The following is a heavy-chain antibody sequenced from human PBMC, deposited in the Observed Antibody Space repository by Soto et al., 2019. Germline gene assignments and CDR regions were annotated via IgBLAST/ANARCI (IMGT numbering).Heavy chain of an antibody. D-gene: IGHD3-10*01. CDR1: RFTFSHYG. Sequence: QVQLVESGGGVVQPGRSLRLSCAASRFTFSHYGMHWVRQAPGKGLEWLAVIWDDGSNKYYADSVKGRFTISRDNSKNTLYLQMNSLRAEDTAAYYCASDRVSHWNFDLWCRGTLVTVSS. J-gene: IGHJ2*01. CDR3: ASDRVSHWNFDL. V-gene: IGHV3-33*01. CDR2: IWDDGSNK.